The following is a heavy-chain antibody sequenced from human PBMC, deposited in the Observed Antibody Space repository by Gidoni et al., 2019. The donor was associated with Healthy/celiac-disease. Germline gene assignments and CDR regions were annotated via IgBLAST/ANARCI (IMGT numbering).Heavy chain of an antibody. V-gene: IGHV3-48*02. D-gene: IGHD6-13*01. J-gene: IGHJ6*02. CDR1: GFTFSSYS. CDR2: ISSSSSTI. CDR3: ARESGYSSSWPMGSGYYYYGMDV. Sequence: EVQLVESGGGLVQPGGSLRLSCAASGFTFSSYSMNWVRRAPGKGLEWVSYISSSSSTIYYADSVKGRFTISRDNAKNSLYLQMNSLRDEDTAVYYCARESGYSSSWPMGSGYYYYGMDVWGQGTTVTVSS.